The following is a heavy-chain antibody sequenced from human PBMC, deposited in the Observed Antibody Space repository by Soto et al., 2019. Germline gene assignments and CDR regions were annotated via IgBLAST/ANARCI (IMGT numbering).Heavy chain of an antibody. CDR1: GGTFSSYA. Sequence: QVQLVQSGAEVKKPGSSVKVSCKASGGTFSSYAISWVRQAPGQGLEWMGGIIPIFGTANYAQKFQGRVTSTAHESPGTAYMELSSLRSVDTAVYYCARVRSPEHRAAAGYCFDPWGQGTVVTVSS. CDR3: ARVRSPEHRAAAGYCFDP. V-gene: IGHV1-69*01. CDR2: IIPIFGTA. J-gene: IGHJ5*02. D-gene: IGHD6-13*01.